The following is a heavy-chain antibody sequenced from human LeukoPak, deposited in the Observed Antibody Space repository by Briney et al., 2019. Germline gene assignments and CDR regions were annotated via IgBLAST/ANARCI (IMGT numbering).Heavy chain of an antibody. CDR1: GGSISSYY. CDR3: ARHAAPGRPYCDY. CDR2: VYYSGST. D-gene: IGHD6-13*01. V-gene: IGHV4-59*01. Sequence: PSETLSLTCSVSGGSISSYYWSWIRPSPGKGLEWIGYVYYSGSTNYNPSLKSRITISVDTSKNQFSLKLSSVTAADTAVYYCARHAAPGRPYCDYWGQGTLVTVSS. J-gene: IGHJ4*02.